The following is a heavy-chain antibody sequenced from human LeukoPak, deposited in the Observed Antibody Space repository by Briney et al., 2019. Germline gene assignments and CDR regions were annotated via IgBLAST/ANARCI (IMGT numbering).Heavy chain of an antibody. J-gene: IGHJ5*02. CDR3: ARLSRYYDILTGYYNWFDP. CDR2: IYYSGST. CDR1: GGSISSSSYY. Sequence: PSETLSPTCTVSGGSISSSSYYWGWIRQPPGKGLEWIGSIYYSGSTYYNPSLKSRVTISVDTSKNQFSLKLSSVTAADTAVYYCARLSRYYDILTGYYNWFDPWGQGTLVTVSS. D-gene: IGHD3-9*01. V-gene: IGHV4-39*01.